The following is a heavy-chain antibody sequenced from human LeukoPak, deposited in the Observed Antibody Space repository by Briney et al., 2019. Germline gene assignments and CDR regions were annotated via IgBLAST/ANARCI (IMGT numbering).Heavy chain of an antibody. CDR1: GGSISSSSYY. D-gene: IGHD6-6*01. J-gene: IGHJ4*02. Sequence: PSETLSLTCSVSGGSISSSSYYWGWIRQPPGKGLEWIGSINYNGNTYYNASLKSRVTISVDTSKNQFSLKLDSATAADTAVYYCASPSTSSSAYEYWGREPWSPSPQ. CDR2: INYNGNT. V-gene: IGHV4-39*01. CDR3: ASPSTSSSAYEY.